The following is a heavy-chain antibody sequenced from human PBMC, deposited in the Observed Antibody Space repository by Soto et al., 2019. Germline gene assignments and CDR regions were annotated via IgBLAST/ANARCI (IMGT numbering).Heavy chain of an antibody. D-gene: IGHD3-10*01. V-gene: IGHV4-30-4*01. J-gene: IGHJ5*02. CDR3: ARGFGELLANWFDP. Sequence: SETLSLTCTVSGGSISSGDYYWSWIRQPPGKGLEWIGCIYYSGSTYYNPSLKSRVTISVDTSKNQFSLKLSSVTAADTAVYYCARGFGELLANWFDPWGQGTLVTVSS. CDR1: GGSISSGDYY. CDR2: IYYSGST.